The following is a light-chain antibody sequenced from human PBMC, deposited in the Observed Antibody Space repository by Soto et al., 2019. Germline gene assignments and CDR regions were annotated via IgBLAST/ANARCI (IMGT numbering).Light chain of an antibody. Sequence: EIVLTQSPGTLSLSPGERATLSCRASESVASSYLAWYQQKPGQAPRLLIYGASSRATGIPDRFSGRGSGTDFTLPISRLEPEDFAVYYCQQYGSSPCAFGPGTKVEIK. J-gene: IGKJ1*01. CDR1: ESVASSY. V-gene: IGKV3-20*01. CDR3: QQYGSSPCA. CDR2: GAS.